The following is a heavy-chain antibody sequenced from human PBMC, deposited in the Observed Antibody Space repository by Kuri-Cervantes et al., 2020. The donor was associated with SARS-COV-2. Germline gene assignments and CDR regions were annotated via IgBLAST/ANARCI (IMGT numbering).Heavy chain of an antibody. CDR1: GFTLSGYG. V-gene: IGHV3-33*05. Sequence: GESLIISCAASGFTLSGYGIHWDRQAPGKGLEWVAATSADRTKEYYLDTVKGRFAISRDNSKNTVYLQINSLRAEDAAVYYCARDSDTTGYYWYFDLWGRGTLVTVSS. D-gene: IGHD3-22*01. J-gene: IGHJ2*01. CDR2: TSADRTKE. CDR3: ARDSDTTGYYWYFDL.